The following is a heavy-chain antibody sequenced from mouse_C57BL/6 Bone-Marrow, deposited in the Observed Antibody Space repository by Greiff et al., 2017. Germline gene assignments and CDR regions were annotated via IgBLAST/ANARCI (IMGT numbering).Heavy chain of an antibody. CDR1: GYSITSGYD. CDR2: ISYSGST. D-gene: IGHD2-3*01. J-gene: IGHJ3*01. Sequence: EVKLMESGPGMVKPSQSLSLTCTVTGYSITSGYDWHWIRHFPGNKLEWMGYISYSGSTNYNPSLKSRISITHDTSKNHFFLKLNSVTTEDTATDYCARSAYDGYSWFAYWGQGTLVTVSA. V-gene: IGHV3-1*01. CDR3: ARSAYDGYSWFAY.